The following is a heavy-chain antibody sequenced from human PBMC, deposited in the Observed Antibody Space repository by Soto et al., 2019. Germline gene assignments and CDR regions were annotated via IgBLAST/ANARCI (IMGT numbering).Heavy chain of an antibody. CDR1: GGSISSISYC. D-gene: IGHD3-3*01. J-gene: IGHJ4*02. CDR3: ARPSVAILEILTPSDY. CDR2: IYDSGST. Sequence: PSETLSLSCTVSGGSISSISYCWGWIREPPGKGLEWIGGIYDSGSTYYNPSLKSRVTISVDTSKNQFARKLSSVPAADTAVYYFARPSVAILEILTPSDYWGQGTLVTVSS. V-gene: IGHV4-39*01.